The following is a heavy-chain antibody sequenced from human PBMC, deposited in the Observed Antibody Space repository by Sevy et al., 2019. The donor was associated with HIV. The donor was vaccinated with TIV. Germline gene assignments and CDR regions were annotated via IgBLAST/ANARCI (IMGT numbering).Heavy chain of an antibody. V-gene: IGHV3-23*01. J-gene: IGHJ4*02. D-gene: IGHD4-17*01. Sequence: GGSLRLSCAASGFTFSSYAMSWVRQAPGKGLEWVSAISGSGGSTYYADSVKGRFTISRDNSKNTLYPQMNSLGAEDTAVYYCAEDRGGETSTVTTFALGYYFDYWGQGTLVTVSS. CDR3: AEDRGGETSTVTTFALGYYFDY. CDR2: ISGSGGST. CDR1: GFTFSSYA.